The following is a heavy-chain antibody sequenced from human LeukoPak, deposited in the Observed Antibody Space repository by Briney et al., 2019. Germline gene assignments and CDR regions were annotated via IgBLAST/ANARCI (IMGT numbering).Heavy chain of an antibody. CDR3: ASSRYIVVVPASYYYYMAV. J-gene: IGHJ6*03. V-gene: IGHV5-51*01. Sequence: GESLKISWKGFGYNVANYWIAWVRQVPGKGLEWMWIIYVGDSDTTYSPSFQGQVFISADKYISTAYLQGSSLKASDTAIYYCASSRYIVVVPASYYYYMAVWGKGTTVTVS. D-gene: IGHD2-2*01. CDR1: GYNVANYW. CDR2: IYVGDSDT.